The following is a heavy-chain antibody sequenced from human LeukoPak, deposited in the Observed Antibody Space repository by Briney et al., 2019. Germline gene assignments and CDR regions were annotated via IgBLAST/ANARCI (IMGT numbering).Heavy chain of an antibody. CDR1: GFDFSIYG. D-gene: IGHD1-20*01. Sequence: GGSLRLSCAASGFDFSIYGMNWVRQAPGKGLEWVSSINSRGNYIYYSDSLKGRFTISRDNARSSLYLQMSSLRAEDTAVYYCARWGITGTTAFDIWGQGTMVTVSS. J-gene: IGHJ3*02. CDR2: INSRGNYI. CDR3: ARWGITGTTAFDI. V-gene: IGHV3-21*01.